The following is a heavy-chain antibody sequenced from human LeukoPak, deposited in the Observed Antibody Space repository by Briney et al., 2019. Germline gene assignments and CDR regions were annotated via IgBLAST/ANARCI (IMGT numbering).Heavy chain of an antibody. Sequence: GGSLRLSCSASGFSFYDHAMNWVRQAPGRGLEWVSGIGWNGVDTGYADSVKGRFTISRDNAKNSLYLQMNSLRGEDTALYYCARGGAYYYDSSGFYDDAFHVWGQGTMVTVSS. CDR1: GFSFYDHA. J-gene: IGHJ3*01. CDR2: IGWNGVDT. CDR3: ARGGAYYYDSSGFYDDAFHV. V-gene: IGHV3-20*04. D-gene: IGHD3-22*01.